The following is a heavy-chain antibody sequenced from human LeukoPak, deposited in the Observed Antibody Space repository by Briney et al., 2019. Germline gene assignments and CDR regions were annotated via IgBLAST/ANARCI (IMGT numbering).Heavy chain of an antibody. J-gene: IGHJ4*02. D-gene: IGHD6-6*01. CDR3: TSEISSASNY. V-gene: IGHV4-39*01. Sequence: SETLSLTCTVSGGSISSSSYYWGWIRQPPGEGPEWIGSIYYTGSTYYSPSLKSRATISADTSKNEFSLKLSSVTAADTAVYYCTSEISSASNYWGQGTLVTVSS. CDR1: GGSISSSSYY. CDR2: IYYTGST.